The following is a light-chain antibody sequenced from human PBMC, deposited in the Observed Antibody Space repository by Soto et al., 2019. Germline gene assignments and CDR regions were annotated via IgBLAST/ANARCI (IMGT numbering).Light chain of an antibody. V-gene: IGLV1-40*01. Sequence: QSVLTQPPSVSGAPGQRVTISCTGNSSNLGAGYDVHWYQQLPGAAPKLVIFGNRNRPSGVPERFSGSKSGTSASLAITGXQAXXEAXXXCQAYDYSLTASVFGGGTKLTVL. CDR1: SSNLGAGYD. CDR2: GNR. CDR3: QAYDYSLTASV. J-gene: IGLJ3*02.